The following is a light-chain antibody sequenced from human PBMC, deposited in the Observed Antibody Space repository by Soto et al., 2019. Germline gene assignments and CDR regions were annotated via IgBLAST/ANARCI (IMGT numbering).Light chain of an antibody. J-gene: IGLJ2*01. Sequence: QSALTQPASVPGSPGQSVTISCTGTSSDVGGYDYVSWYQQYPGKAPKVMIYDVSNRPSGVSNRFSGSKSGNTASLTISGLQAEDEAHYYCTSYTTSATVVFGGGTKVTVL. V-gene: IGLV2-14*03. CDR2: DVS. CDR3: TSYTTSATVV. CDR1: SSDVGGYDY.